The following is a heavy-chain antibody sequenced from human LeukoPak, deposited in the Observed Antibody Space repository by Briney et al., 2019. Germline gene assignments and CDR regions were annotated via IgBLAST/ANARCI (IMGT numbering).Heavy chain of an antibody. CDR3: ARQQQLLDY. V-gene: IGHV1-2*02. CDR2: FNPDSGGT. J-gene: IGHJ4*02. CDR1: GYTFTGYY. D-gene: IGHD6-13*01. Sequence: GASVKVSCKASGYTFTGYYMHWVRQAPGQGLEWMGWFNPDSGGTHYAQKFQGRVTMTRDTSISTAYMELNRLRSDDTAVYYCARQQQLLDYWGQGTLVTVPS.